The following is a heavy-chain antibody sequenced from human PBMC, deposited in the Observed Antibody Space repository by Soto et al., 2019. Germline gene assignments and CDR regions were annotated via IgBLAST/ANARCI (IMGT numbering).Heavy chain of an antibody. V-gene: IGHV3-7*03. CDR2: IKFDGSEK. CDR1: GFTFSDYW. D-gene: IGHD2-2*01. CDR3: VKDGGYCSSSTCYAPRNHYFDS. Sequence: PGGSLRLSCEASGFTFSDYWMSWVRQAPGKGPEWVANIKFDGSEKQYVDSVRGRFTISRDNSRSSLSLQMNSLRAEDTAVYYCVKDGGYCSSSTCYAPRNHYFDSWGQGTLVTVSS. J-gene: IGHJ4*02.